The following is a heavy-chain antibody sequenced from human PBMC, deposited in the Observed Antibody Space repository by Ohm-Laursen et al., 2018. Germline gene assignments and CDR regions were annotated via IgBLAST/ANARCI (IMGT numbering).Heavy chain of an antibody. CDR3: ARGSGFFKLDV. CDR1: GESSSGYF. D-gene: IGHD6-19*01. V-gene: IGHV4-34*01. J-gene: IGHJ6*02. Sequence: SETLSLTCVVNGESSSGYFWNWIRQPPGKGLEWIGEINQSGSTKYNPSLKRRVTLSADSSNSQFSLRLTSVTAADKATYYCARGSGFFKLDVWGQGTTVTVSS. CDR2: INQSGST.